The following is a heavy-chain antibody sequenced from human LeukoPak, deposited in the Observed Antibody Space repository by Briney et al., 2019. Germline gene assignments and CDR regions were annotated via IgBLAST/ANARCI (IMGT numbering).Heavy chain of an antibody. CDR2: IYYSGST. J-gene: IGHJ3*02. D-gene: IGHD1/OR15-1a*01. CDR1: GGSISSYY. V-gene: IGHV4-59*01. CDR3: ARDLGITGTHAFDI. Sequence: SETLSLTCTVSGGSISSYYWSWIRQPPGKGLEWIGYIYYSGSTNYNPSLKSRVTISVDTSKNQFSLKLSSVTAADTGVYYCARDLGITGTHAFDIWGQGTRVTVSS.